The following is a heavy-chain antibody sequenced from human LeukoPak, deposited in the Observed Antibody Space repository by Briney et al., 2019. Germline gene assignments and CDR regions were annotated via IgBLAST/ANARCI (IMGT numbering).Heavy chain of an antibody. Sequence: PSETLSLTCTVSGGSISNYYWSWIRQPPGKGLEWIGYIYYSGSTNYNPSLRSRVTISVDTSKNQFSLKLTSVTAADTAVYYCARGGGWTGARKDFDDWGQEPWSPSPQ. J-gene: IGHJ4*01. CDR3: ARGGGWTGARKDFDD. CDR1: GGSISNYY. V-gene: IGHV4-59*01. CDR2: IYYSGST. D-gene: IGHD3/OR15-3a*01.